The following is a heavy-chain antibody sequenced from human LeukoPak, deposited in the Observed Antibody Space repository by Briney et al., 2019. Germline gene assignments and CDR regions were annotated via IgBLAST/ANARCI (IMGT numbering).Heavy chain of an antibody. CDR1: GYTFTGFY. CDR3: APTATYSSGWFYFDY. D-gene: IGHD6-19*01. J-gene: IGHJ4*02. CDR2: ISPNSGGT. Sequence: APVRVSCKPSGYTFTGFYIHWVRQAPGQGLEWMGWISPNSGGTYYAQKFQGRVTMTRDTSISTAYMDLSRLTSDDTAVYYCAPTATYSSGWFYFDYWGQGTLVTVSS. V-gene: IGHV1-2*02.